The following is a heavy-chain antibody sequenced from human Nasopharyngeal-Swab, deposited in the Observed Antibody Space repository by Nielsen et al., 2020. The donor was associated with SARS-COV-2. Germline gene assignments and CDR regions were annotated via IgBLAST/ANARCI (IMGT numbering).Heavy chain of an antibody. CDR1: GFTFSKFW. CDR3: AGGTGWLTDS. CDR2: IKEDGSEA. V-gene: IGHV3-7*03. D-gene: IGHD3-9*01. Sequence: GESLKISRAASGFTFSKFWMNWVRQAPGKGLEWVANIKEDGSEAHYVGSVRGRFTISRDNAKNSLSLVMTSLRADDTAVYYCAGGTGWLTDSWGQGTLVTVSS. J-gene: IGHJ4*02.